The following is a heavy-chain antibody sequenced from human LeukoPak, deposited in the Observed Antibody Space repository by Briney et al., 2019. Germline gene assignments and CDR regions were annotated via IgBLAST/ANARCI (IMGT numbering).Heavy chain of an antibody. V-gene: IGHV3-30*04. CDR1: GFTFSSYA. J-gene: IGHJ5*02. Sequence: GGSLRLSCAASGFTFSSYAMHWVRQAPGKGLEWVAVISYDGSNKYYADSVKGRFTISRDNSKNTLYLQMNSLRAEDTAVYFCAKDDYYDSSGDPNWFDPWGQGTLVTVSS. CDR3: AKDDYYDSSGDPNWFDP. D-gene: IGHD3-22*01. CDR2: ISYDGSNK.